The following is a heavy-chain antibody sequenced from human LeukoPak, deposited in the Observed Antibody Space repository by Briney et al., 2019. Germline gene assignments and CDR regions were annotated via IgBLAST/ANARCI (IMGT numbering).Heavy chain of an antibody. CDR3: ARGSVEQQGDY. CDR1: GHTFTSYG. Sequence: ASVKVSCKASGHTFTSYGISWVRQAPGQGLEWMGIINPSGGSTSYAQKFQGRVTMTRDTSTSTVYMELSSLRSEDTAVYYCARGSVEQQGDYWGQGTLVTVSS. V-gene: IGHV1-46*01. D-gene: IGHD6-13*01. J-gene: IGHJ4*02. CDR2: INPSGGST.